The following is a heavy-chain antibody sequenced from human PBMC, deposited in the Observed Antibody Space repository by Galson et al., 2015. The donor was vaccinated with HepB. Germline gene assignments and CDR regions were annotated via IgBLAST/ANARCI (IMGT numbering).Heavy chain of an antibody. J-gene: IGHJ5*02. CDR2: IRSKGDGGTA. CDR3: VIEVPSGFDP. Sequence: SLRLSCAASGFSLSDYWMSWVRQAPAKGLEWIGRIRSKGDGGTAEHAANVKGRFTISKDESKNTLFLQINSLNIEDTAVYYCVIEVPSGFDPGGQGTLVTVSA. V-gene: IGHV3-15*01. CDR1: GFSLSDYW.